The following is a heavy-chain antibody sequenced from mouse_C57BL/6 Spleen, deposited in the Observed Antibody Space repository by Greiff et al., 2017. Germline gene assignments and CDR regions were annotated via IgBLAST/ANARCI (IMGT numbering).Heavy chain of an antibody. CDR3: AKTDYYDYDVWYFDV. J-gene: IGHJ1*03. V-gene: IGHV1-53*01. CDR1: GYTFTSYW. D-gene: IGHD2-4*01. Sequence: QVQLQQPGTELVKPGASVKLSCKASGYTFTSYWMHWVKQRPGQGLEWIGNINPSNGGTNYNEKFKSKATLTVDKSSSTAYMQLSSLTSEDSAGYYCAKTDYYDYDVWYFDVWGTGTTVTVSS. CDR2: INPSNGGT.